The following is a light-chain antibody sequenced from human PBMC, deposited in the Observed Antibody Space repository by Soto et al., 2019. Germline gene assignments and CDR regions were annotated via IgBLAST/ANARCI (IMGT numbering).Light chain of an antibody. J-gene: IGKJ4*01. Sequence: EIVLTQSPGTLSLSPGERATLSCRASQTINRDFLAWYQQKPGQAPRLLIYHASNRATGIPDRFSGSGSGTDFTLTISRLEPEDFANFYCQQYASSPLPFGGGTKVEIK. V-gene: IGKV3-20*01. CDR2: HAS. CDR3: QQYASSPLP. CDR1: QTINRDF.